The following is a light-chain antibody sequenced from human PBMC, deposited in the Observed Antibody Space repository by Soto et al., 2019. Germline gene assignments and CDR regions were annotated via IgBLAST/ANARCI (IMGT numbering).Light chain of an antibody. CDR3: QQYNSYPWT. CDR1: QSISSW. Sequence: DIQMTQSPSTLSASVGDRVTLSCRASQSISSWLAWYQQKPGKAPKLLIYQASSLESGVPSRFSGSGSGTEFTLTSSSRQPDDFASYYCQQYNSYPWTFGQGTKVEIK. CDR2: QAS. J-gene: IGKJ1*01. V-gene: IGKV1-5*03.